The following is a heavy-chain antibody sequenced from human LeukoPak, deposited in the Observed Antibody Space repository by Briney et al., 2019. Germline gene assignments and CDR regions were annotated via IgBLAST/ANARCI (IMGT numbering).Heavy chain of an antibody. CDR3: AGGKYDILPGHYNY. D-gene: IGHD3-9*01. V-gene: IGHV3-48*01. CDR1: GFSLSKYS. J-gene: IGHJ4*02. Sequence: GGSLRLSCVVSGFSLSKYSMNWIRQTPGRGLEWVAFIGFTSTSMKYRESVKGRFTVSRDNDRNSLYLQMNSLRAEDTAVYYWAGGKYDILPGHYNYWGQGTLATVSS. CDR2: IGFTSTSM.